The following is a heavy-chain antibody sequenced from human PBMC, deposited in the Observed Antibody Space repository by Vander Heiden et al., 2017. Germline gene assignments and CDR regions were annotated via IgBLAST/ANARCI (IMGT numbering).Heavy chain of an antibody. CDR3: AKDRYASHWYYFDN. J-gene: IGHJ4*02. CDR2: ITWSGSDV. Sequence: EVQLVESGGGLVQPGKSLRLSCAASGFSLDDHALHWVRQAPGKGLECVAGITWSGSDVAYADSVKGRFTISRDNAKKYLYLQMNSLRPEDTAFYYCAKDRYASHWYYFDNWGQGTLVTVSS. D-gene: IGHD2-2*01. CDR1: GFSLDDHA. V-gene: IGHV3-9*01.